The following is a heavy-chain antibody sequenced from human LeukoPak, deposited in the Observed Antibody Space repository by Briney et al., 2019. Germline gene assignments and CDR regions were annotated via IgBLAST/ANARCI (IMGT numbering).Heavy chain of an antibody. J-gene: IGHJ4*02. Sequence: GESLKISCKGSGYSFTSYWIGWVRQMPGKGLEWMGIIYPGDSDTRYSPSFQGQVTISADKSISTAYLQWSSLKASDTAMYYCARGTYYYDSSGYYPSYYFGYWGQGTLVTVSS. D-gene: IGHD3-22*01. CDR2: IYPGDSDT. CDR1: GYSFTSYW. CDR3: ARGTYYYDSSGYYPSYYFGY. V-gene: IGHV5-51*01.